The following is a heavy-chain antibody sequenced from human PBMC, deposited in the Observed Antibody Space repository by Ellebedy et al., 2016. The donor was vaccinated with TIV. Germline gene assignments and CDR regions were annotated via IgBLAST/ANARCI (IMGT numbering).Heavy chain of an antibody. CDR1: GGSISSNY. J-gene: IGHJ5*02. Sequence: MPSETLSLTCTVSGGSISSNYWDWIRQPPGKGLEWIGYVYNSVITNYNPSLKSRVIISADTSKNLFSLRLSSVTAADTAVYYWASLDVAVANWFDPWGHGTLVTVSS. CDR3: ASLDVAVANWFDP. CDR2: VYNSVIT. V-gene: IGHV4-4*08. D-gene: IGHD3-10*02.